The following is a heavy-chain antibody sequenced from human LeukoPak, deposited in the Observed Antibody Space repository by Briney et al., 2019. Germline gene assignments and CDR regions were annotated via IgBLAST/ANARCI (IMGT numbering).Heavy chain of an antibody. CDR1: GGSISSGSYY. D-gene: IGHD3-22*01. CDR3: ASSGYYYVYFDY. CDR2: IYTSGST. V-gene: IGHV4-61*02. J-gene: IGHJ4*02. Sequence: KPSQTLSLTCTVSGGSISSGSYYWSWIRQPAGKGLEWIGRIYTSGSTNYNPSLKSRVTISVDTSKNQFSLKLSSVTAADTAVYYCASSGYYYVYFDYWGQGTLVTVSS.